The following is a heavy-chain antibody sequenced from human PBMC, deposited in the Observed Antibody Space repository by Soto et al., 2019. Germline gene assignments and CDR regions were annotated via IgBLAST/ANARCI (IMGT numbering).Heavy chain of an antibody. CDR1: GGSISSGGYY. Sequence: QVQLQESDPGLVKPSQTLSLTCTVSGGSISSGGYYWSWIRQHPGKGLEWIGYIYYSGSTYYNPSLKSRVTIPVDTSKTQFSLKLSSVTAADTAVYYCARGRDGYNPEDYWGQGTLVTVSS. J-gene: IGHJ4*02. D-gene: IGHD5-12*01. CDR3: ARGRDGYNPEDY. V-gene: IGHV4-31*03. CDR2: IYYSGST.